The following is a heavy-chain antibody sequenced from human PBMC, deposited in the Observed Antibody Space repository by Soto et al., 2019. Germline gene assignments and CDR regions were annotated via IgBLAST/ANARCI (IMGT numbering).Heavy chain of an antibody. D-gene: IGHD5-18*01. CDR2: IYYSGST. CDR3: ASEPWGYSYLSEYNRFDP. Sequence: PSETLSLTCTASGGSISSSSYYWGWIRQPPGKGLEWIGSIYYSGSTYYNPSLKSRVTISVDTSKNQFSLKLSSVTAADTAVYYCASEPWGYSYLSEYNRFDPWGQGTLVTVSS. J-gene: IGHJ5*02. V-gene: IGHV4-39*01. CDR1: GGSISSSSYY.